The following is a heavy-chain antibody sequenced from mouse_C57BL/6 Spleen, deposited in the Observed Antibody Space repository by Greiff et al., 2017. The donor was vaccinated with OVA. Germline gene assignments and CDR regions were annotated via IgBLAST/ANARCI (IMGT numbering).Heavy chain of an antibody. CDR1: GYTFTDYY. CDR3: AREGQLRLPYAMDY. CDR2: INPNNGGT. D-gene: IGHD3-2*02. J-gene: IGHJ4*01. V-gene: IGHV1-26*01. Sequence: VQLQQSGPELVKPGASVKISCKASGYTFTDYYMNWVKQSHGKSLEWIGDINPNNGGTSYNQKFKGKATLTVDKSSSTAYMELRSLTSEDSAVYYCAREGQLRLPYAMDYWGQGTSVTVSS.